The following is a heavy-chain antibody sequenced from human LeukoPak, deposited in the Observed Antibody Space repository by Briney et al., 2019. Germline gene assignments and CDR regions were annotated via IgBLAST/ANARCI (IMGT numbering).Heavy chain of an antibody. D-gene: IGHD6-19*01. CDR3: ARRTVAGVPFDY. CDR2: IYYSGST. Sequence: SQTLSLTCTVSGSSISSGDYYWSWIRQPPGKGLEWIGYIYYSGSTYYNPSLKSRVTISVDTSKNQFSLKLSSVTAADTAVYYCARRTVAGVPFDYWGQGTLVTVSS. J-gene: IGHJ4*02. CDR1: GSSISSGDYY. V-gene: IGHV4-30-4*08.